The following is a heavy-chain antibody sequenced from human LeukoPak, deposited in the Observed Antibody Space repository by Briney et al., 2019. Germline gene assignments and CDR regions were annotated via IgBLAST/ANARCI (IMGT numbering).Heavy chain of an antibody. V-gene: IGHV3-30*04. CDR3: ARDLDILTGYYKPNNWFDP. Sequence: GGSLRLSCAASGFTFSSYAMHWVRQAPGKGLEWVAVISYDGSNKYYADSVKGRFTISRDNSKNTLSLQMNSLRTEDTAVYYCARDLDILTGYYKPNNWFDPWGQGTLVTVSS. CDR2: ISYDGSNK. D-gene: IGHD3-9*01. J-gene: IGHJ5*02. CDR1: GFTFSSYA.